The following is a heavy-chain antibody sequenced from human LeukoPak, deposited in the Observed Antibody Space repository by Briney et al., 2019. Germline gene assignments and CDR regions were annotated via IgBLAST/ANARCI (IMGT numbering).Heavy chain of an antibody. CDR1: GGSISGYY. V-gene: IGHV4-59*08. CDR2: IYYSGST. J-gene: IGHJ6*02. Sequence: SETLSLTCTVSGGSISGYYWSWIRQPPGKGLEWIGYIYYSGSTNYNPSLKSRVIISVDTPKNQFSLKLSSVTAADTAVYYCARLFANENYYYYRLDVWGQGTTVTVSS. CDR3: ARLFANENYYYYRLDV. D-gene: IGHD1-1*01.